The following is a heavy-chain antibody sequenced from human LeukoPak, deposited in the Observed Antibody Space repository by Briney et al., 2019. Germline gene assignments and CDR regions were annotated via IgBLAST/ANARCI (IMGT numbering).Heavy chain of an antibody. CDR2: IIPIFGTA. CDR3: ARDRWSGSPLGY. V-gene: IGHV1-69*05. J-gene: IGHJ4*02. Sequence: ASVKVSCKASGGTFSSYAISWVRQAPGQGLEWMGRIIPIFGTANYAQKFQGRVTITTDESTSTAYMELSSLRSEDTAVYYCARDRWSGSPLGYWGQGTLVTVSS. CDR1: GGTFSSYA. D-gene: IGHD1-26*01.